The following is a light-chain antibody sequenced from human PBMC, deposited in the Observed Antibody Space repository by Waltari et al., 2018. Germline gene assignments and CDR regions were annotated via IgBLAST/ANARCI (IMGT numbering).Light chain of an antibody. J-gene: IGLJ1*01. CDR2: EVT. V-gene: IGLV2-14*01. CDR1: SSDIGAYNY. CDR3: CSYTISDTYV. Sequence: QSALTQPASVSGSPGQSTTISCTGTSSDIGAYNYVSWYQQHPGQAPKRMIYEVTKRPSGVSGRFSGSKSGNTASLTIAGLQSEDEADYYCCSYTISDTYVFGTGTKVTVL.